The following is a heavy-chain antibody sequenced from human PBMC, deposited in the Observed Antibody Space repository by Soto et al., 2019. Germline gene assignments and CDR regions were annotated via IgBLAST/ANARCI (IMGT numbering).Heavy chain of an antibody. Sequence: QEQLQESGPGLVKPSQTLSLTCTVSGGSISSGAYYWSWIRQHPGKGLEWIGHIYYSWSTYYNPSLKSRVTISLDTSKNQFSLKLSSVTAADTAVYYCARAFYSSYPRYYYYGMDVWGQGTTVTVSS. J-gene: IGHJ6*02. V-gene: IGHV4-31*03. CDR2: IYYSWST. D-gene: IGHD6-6*01. CDR1: GGSISSGAYY. CDR3: ARAFYSSYPRYYYYGMDV.